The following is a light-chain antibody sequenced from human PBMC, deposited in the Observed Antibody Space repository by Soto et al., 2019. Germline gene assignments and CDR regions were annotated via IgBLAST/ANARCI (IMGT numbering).Light chain of an antibody. Sequence: TQLPAPLPGSLGARVTPSCRASKSVGTNLAWYQQKPGQPPRLLIYEASTRDTGVPTRFSGSGSGTEFTLTITSLQSEDFAVYYCQQYNHWPPWTFGQGTKVEIK. J-gene: IGKJ1*01. CDR1: KSVGTN. V-gene: IGKV3D-15*01. CDR3: QQYNHWPPWT. CDR2: EAS.